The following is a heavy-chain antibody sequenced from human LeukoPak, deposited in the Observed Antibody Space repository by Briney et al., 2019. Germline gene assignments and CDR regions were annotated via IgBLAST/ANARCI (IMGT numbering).Heavy chain of an antibody. V-gene: IGHV3-21*01. Sequence: GGSLRLSCAASGLTFSSYSMNWVRQAPGKGLEWVSSISSSSSYIYYADSLKGRFTISRDNAKNSLYLQMNSLRAEDTAVYYCAVDIVVVPGWFDPWGQGTLVTVSS. J-gene: IGHJ5*02. CDR3: AVDIVVVPGWFDP. CDR1: GLTFSSYS. D-gene: IGHD2-2*01. CDR2: ISSSSSYI.